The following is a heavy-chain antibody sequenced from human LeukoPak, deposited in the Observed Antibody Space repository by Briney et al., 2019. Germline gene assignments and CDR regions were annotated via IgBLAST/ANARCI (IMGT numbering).Heavy chain of an antibody. CDR2: MNPNSGNT. J-gene: IGHJ6*03. CDR1: GYTFTSYD. V-gene: IGHV1-8*01. D-gene: IGHD3-22*01. CDR3: ARARHSYYYDSSGYEAMKNYYYYYYYMDV. Sequence: ASVKVSCKASGYTFTSYDINWVRQATGQGLEPKGWMNPNSGNTGYAQKSQARVTITRNTSISTDYKVLSSLRSEDTAVYYCARARHSYYYDSSGYEAMKNYYYYYYYMDVWGKGTTVTISS.